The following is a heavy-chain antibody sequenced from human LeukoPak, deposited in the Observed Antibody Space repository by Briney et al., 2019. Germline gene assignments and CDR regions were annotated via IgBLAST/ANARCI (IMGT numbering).Heavy chain of an antibody. Sequence: ASVKVSCKASGYTFTSYGISWVRQAPGQGLERMGWISAYNGNTNYAQKLQGRVTMTTDTSTSTAYMELRSLRSDDTAVYYCASTIYGDYGYYFDYWGQGTLVTVSS. V-gene: IGHV1-18*01. J-gene: IGHJ4*02. D-gene: IGHD4-17*01. CDR1: GYTFTSYG. CDR3: ASTIYGDYGYYFDY. CDR2: ISAYNGNT.